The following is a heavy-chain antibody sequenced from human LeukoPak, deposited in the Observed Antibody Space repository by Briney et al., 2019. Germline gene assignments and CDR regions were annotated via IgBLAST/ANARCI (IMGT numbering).Heavy chain of an antibody. CDR2: ISSSSSYI. V-gene: IGHV3-21*01. J-gene: IGHJ5*02. CDR1: GFTSSSYS. CDR3: ARDRYSSGWNWFDP. D-gene: IGHD6-19*01. Sequence: PGGSLRLSCAASGFTSSSYSMNWVRQAPGKGLEWVSSISSSSSYIYYADSVKGRFTISRDNAKNSVYLQMNSLRAEDTAVYYCARDRYSSGWNWFDPWGQGTLVTVSS.